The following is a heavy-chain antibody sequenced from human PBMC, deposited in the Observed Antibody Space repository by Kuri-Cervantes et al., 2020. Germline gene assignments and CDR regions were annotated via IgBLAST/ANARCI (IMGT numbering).Heavy chain of an antibody. CDR3: ARDVTSFGVVTRYFNF. CDR2: ISSSSTFI. CDR1: GFTFSSYS. Sequence: GGSLRLSCAASGFTFSSYSMNWVRQAPGKGLEWVSSISSSSTFIYYADSVKGRFTISRDNANNSLFLQMNSLRADDTAVYYCARDVTSFGVVTRYFNFWGQGTLVTVSS. J-gene: IGHJ4*02. D-gene: IGHD3-3*01. V-gene: IGHV3-21*06.